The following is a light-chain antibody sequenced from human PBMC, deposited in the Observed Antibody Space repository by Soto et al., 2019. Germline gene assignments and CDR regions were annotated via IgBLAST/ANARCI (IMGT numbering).Light chain of an antibody. J-gene: IGKJ1*01. CDR3: QKYNNWPPT. V-gene: IGKV3-15*01. CDR2: GAS. CDR1: QSVSSN. Sequence: EIVMTQSPSTLSVSPGERATLSCRASQSVSSNLSWYQQKPGQAPRLLIYGASTRATGIPARFSGSRSGTEFTLTISRLQSEDFAVYYCQKYNNWPPTFGQGNTVEIK.